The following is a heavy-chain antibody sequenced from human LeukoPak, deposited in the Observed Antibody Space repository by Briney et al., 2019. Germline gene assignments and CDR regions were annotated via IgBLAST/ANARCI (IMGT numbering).Heavy chain of an antibody. J-gene: IGHJ4*02. CDR2: INHSGGT. V-gene: IGHV4-34*01. CDR3: ARRQVGYYGSGSYLPHRVFDY. D-gene: IGHD3-10*01. Sequence: PSETLSLTCAVYGGSFSGYYWSWIRPPPGKGLEWIGEINHSGGTNYNPSLKSRVTISVDTSKNQFSLKLSSVTAADTAVYYCARRQVGYYGSGSYLPHRVFDYWGQGTLVTVSS. CDR1: GGSFSGYY.